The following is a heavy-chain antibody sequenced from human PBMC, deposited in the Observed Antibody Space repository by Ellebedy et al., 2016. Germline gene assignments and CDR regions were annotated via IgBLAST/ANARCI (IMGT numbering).Heavy chain of an antibody. CDR3: TPSRTYYYYALDV. CDR2: IKSKTDGGTT. J-gene: IGHJ6*02. V-gene: IGHV3-15*01. CDR1: GFTFSNAW. Sequence: GESLKISXEASGFTFSNAWMSWVRQAPGKGLEWVGLIKSKTDGGTTDYAAPVKGRFSISRDDSKNTLYLQMNSLKTEDTAVYYCTPSRTYYYYALDVWGQGTTVTVSS.